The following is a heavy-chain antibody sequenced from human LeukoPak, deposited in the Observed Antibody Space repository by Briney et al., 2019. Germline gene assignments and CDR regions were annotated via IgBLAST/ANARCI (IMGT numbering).Heavy chain of an antibody. CDR2: INSDGSST. CDR3: ARDYYDSTQDAFDI. CDR1: GFTFSSYW. J-gene: IGHJ3*02. Sequence: GGSLRLSCAASGFTFSSYWLHWVRQPPGKGLVWVSRINSDGSSTSYADSVKGRFTISRDNAKNTLYLQMNSLRAEDTAVYYCARDYYDSTQDAFDIWGQGTMVTVSS. D-gene: IGHD3-22*01. V-gene: IGHV3-74*01.